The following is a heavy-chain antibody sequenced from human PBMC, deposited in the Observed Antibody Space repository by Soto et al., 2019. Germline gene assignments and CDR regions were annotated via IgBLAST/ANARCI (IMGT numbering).Heavy chain of an antibody. Sequence: QVQLQESGPGLVKPSQTLSLTCTVSGGSISSGGYYWSWIRQHPGKGLEWIGYIYYSGSTYYNPSLKSRVTLSVDTSKNQFSLKLSSVTAADTAVYYCARYPPPYCTNGVCYDNWFDPWGQGTLVTVSS. J-gene: IGHJ5*02. D-gene: IGHD2-8*01. CDR3: ARYPPPYCTNGVCYDNWFDP. CDR2: IYYSGST. CDR1: GGSISSGGYY. V-gene: IGHV4-31*02.